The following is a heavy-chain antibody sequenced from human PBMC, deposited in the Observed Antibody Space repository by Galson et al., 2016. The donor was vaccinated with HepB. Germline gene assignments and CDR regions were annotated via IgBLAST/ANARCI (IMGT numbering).Heavy chain of an antibody. J-gene: IGHJ6*02. V-gene: IGHV3-30*18. CDR2: MSVDGSNK. CDR3: AKGHSQTYYYYYGMDV. CDR1: GFTFSNYG. D-gene: IGHD1-26*01. Sequence: SLRLSCAASGFTFSNYGMHWVRQAPGKGLEWVAVMSVDGSNKYYADSVKGRFIISRDNSKNTLSLQMNSLRAEDTAVYFCAKGHSQTYYYYYGMDVWGQGTTVTVSS.